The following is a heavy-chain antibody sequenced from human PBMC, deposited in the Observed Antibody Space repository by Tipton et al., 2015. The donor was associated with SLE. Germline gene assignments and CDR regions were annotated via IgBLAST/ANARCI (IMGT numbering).Heavy chain of an antibody. D-gene: IGHD2-2*01. V-gene: IGHV4-59*01. CDR2: VHYSGRT. J-gene: IGHJ4*02. CDR1: GGSITNYY. Sequence: TLSLTCTVSGGSITNYYWTWIRQPPGKGLEWIGYVHYSGRTNYNPSLKSRLTISVDTSKNQFSLKLSSVTAADTAVYYCARETRGYCGSVSCYLYYFDSWGQGTLVTVSS. CDR3: ARETRGYCGSVSCYLYYFDS.